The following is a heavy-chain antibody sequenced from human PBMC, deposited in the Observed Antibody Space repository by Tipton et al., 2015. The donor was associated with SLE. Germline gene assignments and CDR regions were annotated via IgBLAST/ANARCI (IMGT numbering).Heavy chain of an antibody. D-gene: IGHD2-15*01. CDR3: AREYCSGTTCYSGGY. CDR2: IYPGDSDT. CDR1: EYDFTTFW. V-gene: IGHV5-51*03. Sequence: QLVQSGAEVKKPGESLKISCQGSEYDFTTFWIGWVRQMPGKGLEWMGIIYPGDSDTTYSPSFQGQVSISADKSISTAFLQWSSLKASDTAMYYCAREYCSGTTCYSGGYWGQGSLVTVSS. J-gene: IGHJ4*02.